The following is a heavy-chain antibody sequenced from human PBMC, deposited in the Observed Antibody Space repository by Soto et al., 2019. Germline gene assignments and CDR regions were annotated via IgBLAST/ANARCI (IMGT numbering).Heavy chain of an antibody. CDR3: ARHGGWSHFDY. J-gene: IGHJ4*02. CDR2: INAGNGNT. Sequence: ASVKVSCKASGYTFNSYAMHWVRQAPGQRLEWMGWINAGNGNTKYSQKFQGRVTITRDTSASTAYMELSSLRSEDTAVYYCARHGGWSHFDYWGQGTLVTVSS. D-gene: IGHD6-19*01. CDR1: GYTFNSYA. V-gene: IGHV1-3*01.